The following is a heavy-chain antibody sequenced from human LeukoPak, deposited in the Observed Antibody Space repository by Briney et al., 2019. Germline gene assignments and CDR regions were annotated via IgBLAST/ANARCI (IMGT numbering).Heavy chain of an antibody. V-gene: IGHV3-21*01. CDR3: ARDRDYYGSGSYSGY. CDR2: ISSSSSYI. J-gene: IGHJ4*02. Sequence: GGSLRLSCAASGFTFSSYSMNWVRQAPGKGLEWVSSISSSSSYIYYADSVKGRFTISRDNAKNSLYLQMNSLRAEDTAVYYCARDRDYYGSGSYSGYWGQGTLVTVSS. CDR1: GFTFSSYS. D-gene: IGHD3-10*01.